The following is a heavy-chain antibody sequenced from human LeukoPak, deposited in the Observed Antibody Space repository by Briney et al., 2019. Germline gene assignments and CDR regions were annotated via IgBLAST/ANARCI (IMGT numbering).Heavy chain of an antibody. V-gene: IGHV3-30-3*02. CDR1: GFNFSSYA. CDR2: ISYDGSNK. Sequence: GRSLRLSCAASGFNFSSYAMDGVREAAGKGLEGVEVISYDGSNKYYADSVKGRFTISRDNSKDTLYLQMNSLRAEDTAIYYCAKFRADSSGWPFDYWGQGTLVTVSS. J-gene: IGHJ4*02. D-gene: IGHD6-19*01. CDR3: AKFRADSSGWPFDY.